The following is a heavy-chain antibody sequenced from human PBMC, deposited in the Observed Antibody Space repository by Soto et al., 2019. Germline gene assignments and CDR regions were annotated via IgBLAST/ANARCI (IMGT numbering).Heavy chain of an antibody. CDR1: GGSISSGGYY. V-gene: IGHV4-31*03. CDR2: ISYSGST. D-gene: IGHD2-15*01. J-gene: IGHJ5*02. Sequence: SETLSLTCTVSGGSISSGGYYWSWIRQHPGTGLEWIGHISYSGSTYYNTSLKSRVTISVDTSNNQFSLTLKYVTAADTAVYYCATLPPRIEVTVLPIPTWGQGTLVTVSS. CDR3: ATLPPRIEVTVLPIPT.